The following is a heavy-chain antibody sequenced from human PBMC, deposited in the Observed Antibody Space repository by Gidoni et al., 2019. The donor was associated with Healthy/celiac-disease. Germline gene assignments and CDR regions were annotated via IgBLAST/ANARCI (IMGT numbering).Heavy chain of an antibody. D-gene: IGHD2-15*01. CDR2: ISYDGSNK. J-gene: IGHJ6*02. V-gene: IGHV3-30*18. CDR3: AKFGASTSIVVVVAATEEYYYYGMDV. CDR1: GFTFSSYG. Sequence: QVQLVESGGGVVQPGRSLRLSCAASGFTFSSYGMHWVRQAPGKGLEWVAVISYDGSNKYYADSVKGRFTISRDNSKNTLYLQMNSLRAEDTAVYYCAKFGASTSIVVVVAATEEYYYYGMDVWGQGTTVTVSS.